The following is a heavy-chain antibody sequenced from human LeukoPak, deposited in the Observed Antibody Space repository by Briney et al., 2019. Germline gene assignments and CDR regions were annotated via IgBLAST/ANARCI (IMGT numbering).Heavy chain of an antibody. CDR3: VRDLSPVSDRNVWYDALDI. CDR1: GFSFTSSW. J-gene: IGHJ3*02. D-gene: IGHD1-1*01. V-gene: IGHV3-7*01. Sequence: PGGSPRLSCVASGFSFTSSWMTWVRQAPGKGLEWVANIAGDESQKRYMDSVKGRFTISRDNAKNSLYLQLNSLRAEDTAIYYCVRDLSPVSDRNVWYDALDIWGQGTMVTVSS. CDR2: IAGDESQK.